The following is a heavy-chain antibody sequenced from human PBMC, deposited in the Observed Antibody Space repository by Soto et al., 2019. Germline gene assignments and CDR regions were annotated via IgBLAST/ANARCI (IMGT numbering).Heavy chain of an antibody. CDR3: AILGTYYFDNSDNYFDF. CDR2: INAGNGNT. D-gene: IGHD3-22*01. CDR1: GYSLTRYS. Sequence: QVQLVQSGAEEMKPGASEKVSCKAAGYSLTRYSIHWVRQAPGQRLEWMGWINAGNGNTKFSQKFQGRVTITRDTSASTAYMELRGLRSEDTAVYYCAILGTYYFDNSDNYFDFWGQGTLVTVSS. V-gene: IGHV1-3*05. J-gene: IGHJ4*02.